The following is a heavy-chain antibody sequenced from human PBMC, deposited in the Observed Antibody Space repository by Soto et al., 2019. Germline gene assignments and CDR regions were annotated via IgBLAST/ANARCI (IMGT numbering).Heavy chain of an antibody. CDR2: IYYSGST. D-gene: IGHD6-13*01. CDR1: GGSVSSGSYY. CDR3: ARVGGSSWYRGYYFDY. V-gene: IGHV4-61*01. Sequence: QVQLQESGPGLVKPSETLSLTCTVSGGSVSSGSYYWSWIRQPPGKGLEWIGYIYYSGSTNYNPSLKSRVTISVDTSKNQFSLKLGSVTAADTAVYYCARVGGSSWYRGYYFDYWGQGTLVTVSS. J-gene: IGHJ4*02.